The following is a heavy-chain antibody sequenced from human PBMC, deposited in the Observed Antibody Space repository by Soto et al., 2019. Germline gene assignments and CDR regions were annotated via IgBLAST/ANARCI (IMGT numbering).Heavy chain of an antibody. CDR2: ISSSSSTI. J-gene: IGHJ4*02. CDR1: GFTFSSYS. V-gene: IGHV3-48*01. Sequence: QPGGSLRLSCAASGFTFSSYSMNWVRQAPGKGLEWVSYISSSSSTIYYADSVKGRFTISRDNAKNSLYLQMNSLRAEDTAVYYCARDLPFLLEYSSSSGFDYCGQGTLVSSSS. D-gene: IGHD6-6*01. CDR3: ARDLPFLLEYSSSSGFDY.